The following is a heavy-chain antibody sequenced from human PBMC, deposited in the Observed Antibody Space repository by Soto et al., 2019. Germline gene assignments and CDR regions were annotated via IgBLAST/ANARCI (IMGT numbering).Heavy chain of an antibody. CDR2: IIPIFGTA. D-gene: IGHD3-3*01. CDR1: GGTFSSYA. V-gene: IGHV1-69*13. CDR3: ARGFYDFWSDHRAISWYYYGMDV. J-gene: IGHJ6*02. Sequence: SVKVSCKASGGTFSSYAISWVRQAPGQGLEWMGGIIPIFGTANYAQKFQGRVTITADESTSTAYMELSSLRSEDTAVYYCARGFYDFWSDHRAISWYYYGMDVWGQGTTVTVSS.